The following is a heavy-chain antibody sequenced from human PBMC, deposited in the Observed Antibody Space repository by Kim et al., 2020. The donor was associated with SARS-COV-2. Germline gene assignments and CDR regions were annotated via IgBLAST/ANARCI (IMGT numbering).Heavy chain of an antibody. J-gene: IGHJ4*02. CDR3: APGDYGFDLIDY. CDR1: GFTFSTYS. V-gene: IGHV3-21*04. CDR2: ISSSSSYI. D-gene: IGHD3-10*01. Sequence: GGSLRLSCAASGFTFSTYSMNWVRQAPGKGLEWVSSISSSSSYIYYADSVKGRFTISRDNAKNSLHLQMNSLRADDTAVYYCAPGDYGFDLIDYWGQGTLVTVSS.